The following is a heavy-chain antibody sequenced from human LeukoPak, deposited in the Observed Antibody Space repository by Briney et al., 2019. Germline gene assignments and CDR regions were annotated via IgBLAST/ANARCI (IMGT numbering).Heavy chain of an antibody. J-gene: IGHJ6*02. V-gene: IGHV3-21*01. D-gene: IGHD3-10*01. CDR3: AIEGSGSGSYSGGMDV. CDR2: ISSSSSYI. Sequence: GGSLRLSCAASGFTFSSYSMNWVRQAPGKGLEWVSSISSSSSYIYYADSVKGRFTISRDNAKNSLYLQMNSLRAEDTAVYYCAIEGSGSGSYSGGMDVWGQGTTVTVSS. CDR1: GFTFSSYS.